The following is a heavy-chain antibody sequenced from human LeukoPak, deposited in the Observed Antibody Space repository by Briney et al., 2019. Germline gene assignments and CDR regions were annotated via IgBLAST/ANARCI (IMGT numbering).Heavy chain of an antibody. CDR1: GCTFSSYW. D-gene: IGHD3-22*01. J-gene: IGHJ6*02. CDR3: ARSHYYDKSGQFYYYYGLDV. Sequence: PGQTLTLTCAASGCTFSSYWMHWVRQPPVQGLVLVSRINSDGSSIRYADSVKSRFTISRDNATKTLYLQMNSLRAEDTAVYHCARSHYYDKSGQFYYYYGLDVWGQGTTVTVSS. CDR2: INSDGSSI. V-gene: IGHV3-74*01.